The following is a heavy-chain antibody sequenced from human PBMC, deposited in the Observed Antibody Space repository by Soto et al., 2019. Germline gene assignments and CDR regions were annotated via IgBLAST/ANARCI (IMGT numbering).Heavy chain of an antibody. CDR2: ISSSSSTI. D-gene: IGHD6-13*01. J-gene: IGHJ4*02. CDR3: ARVPSIAAAGTLSFDY. V-gene: IGHV3-48*01. CDR1: GFTFSSYS. Sequence: GGSLRLSCAASGFTFSSYSMNWVRQAPGKGLEWVSYISSSSSTIYYAVSVKGRFTISRDNAKNSLYLQMNSLRAEDTAVYYCARVPSIAAAGTLSFDYWGQGTLVTVSS.